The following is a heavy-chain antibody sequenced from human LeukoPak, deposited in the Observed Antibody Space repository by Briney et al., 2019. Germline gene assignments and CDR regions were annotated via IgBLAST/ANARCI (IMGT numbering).Heavy chain of an antibody. D-gene: IGHD6-13*01. V-gene: IGHV3-74*01. CDR1: GFTFSSYW. Sequence: GGSLRLSCAASGFTFSSYWMHLVRQAPGKGLVWVSRINNDGSSTSYADSVKGRFTISRDNAKNTLYLQMNSLRAEDTAVYYCARPTKEGSSWYWWFDPWGQGTLVTVSS. CDR2: INNDGSST. J-gene: IGHJ5*02. CDR3: ARPTKEGSSWYWWFDP.